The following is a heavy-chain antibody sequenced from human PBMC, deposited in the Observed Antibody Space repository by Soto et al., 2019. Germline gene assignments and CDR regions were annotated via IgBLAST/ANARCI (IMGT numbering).Heavy chain of an antibody. V-gene: IGHV4-59*08. Sequence: QVQLQESGPGLVKPSETLSLTCTVSGDSITAYYWSWIRQPPGKGLEWIGYIYHAGTTNYNPSLRGRVTMSVDTSRNRFSLKLKSVTAADTATYYCARLNYYFHHWGQGTLVTVSS. J-gene: IGHJ4*02. CDR2: IYHAGTT. CDR1: GDSITAYY. D-gene: IGHD1-20*01. CDR3: ARLNYYFHH.